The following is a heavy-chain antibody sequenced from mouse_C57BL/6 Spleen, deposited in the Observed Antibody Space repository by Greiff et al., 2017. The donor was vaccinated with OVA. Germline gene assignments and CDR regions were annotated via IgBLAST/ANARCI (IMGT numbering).Heavy chain of an antibody. Sequence: VQLQQPGAELVKPGASVKLSCKASGYTFTSYWMQWVKQRPGQGLEWIGEIDPSDSYTNYNQKFKGKATLTVDTSSSTAYMQLSSLTSEDSAVYYCARSTTVVATGFDYWGQGTTLTVSS. CDR3: ARSTTVVATGFDY. J-gene: IGHJ2*01. V-gene: IGHV1-50*01. CDR2: IDPSDSYT. CDR1: GYTFTSYW. D-gene: IGHD1-1*01.